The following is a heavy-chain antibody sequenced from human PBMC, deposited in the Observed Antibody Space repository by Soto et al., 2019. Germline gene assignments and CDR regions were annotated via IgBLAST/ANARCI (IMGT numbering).Heavy chain of an antibody. CDR2: INPNSGGT. Sequence: EASVKVSCKASGYTFTGYYMHWVRQAPGQGLEWMGWINPNSGGTNYAQKFQGWVTMTRDTSISTAHMELSRLRSDDTAVYYCARALRGGYYWDTYFDLWGRGTLVTVSS. CDR3: ARALRGGYYWDTYFDL. D-gene: IGHD3-22*01. J-gene: IGHJ2*01. V-gene: IGHV1-2*04. CDR1: GYTFTGYY.